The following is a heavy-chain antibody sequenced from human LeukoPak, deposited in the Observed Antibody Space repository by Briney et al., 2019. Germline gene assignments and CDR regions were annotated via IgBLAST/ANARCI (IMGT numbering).Heavy chain of an antibody. J-gene: IGHJ4*02. CDR2: ISNEGGGT. V-gene: IGHV3-23*01. D-gene: IGHD3-22*01. CDR1: GFIFNNYG. Sequence: GGSLRLSCAASGFIFNNYGLVWVRQAPGKGLEWVSAISNEGGGTTYADFVKGRFSVSRDNSKNTLFLQMNSLRAEDTALYYCAKGSSGYFFDLWGQGTLVTVSS. CDR3: AKGSSGYFFDL.